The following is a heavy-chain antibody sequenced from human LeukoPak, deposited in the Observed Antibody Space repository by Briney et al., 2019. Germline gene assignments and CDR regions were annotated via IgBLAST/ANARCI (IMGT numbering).Heavy chain of an antibody. Sequence: TSETLSLTCAVYGGSFSGYYWSWIRQPPGKGLEWIGEINHSGSTNYNPSLKSRVTISVDTSKNQFSLKLSSVTAADTAVYYCARRLRDYNRPFDYWGQGTLVTVSS. D-gene: IGHD4-11*01. CDR2: INHSGST. V-gene: IGHV4-34*01. J-gene: IGHJ4*02. CDR1: GGSFSGYY. CDR3: ARRLRDYNRPFDY.